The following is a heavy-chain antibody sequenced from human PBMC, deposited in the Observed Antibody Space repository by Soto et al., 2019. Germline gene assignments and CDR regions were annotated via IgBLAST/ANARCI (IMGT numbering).Heavy chain of an antibody. CDR2: ISYDGSNK. Sequence: PGGSLRLSCAASGFTFSSYAMHWVRQAPGKGLEWVAVISYDGSNKYYADSVKGRFTISRDNSKNTLYLQMNSLRAEDTAVYYCAREVVEWLVRENWFDPWGQGTLVTSPQ. CDR3: AREVVEWLVRENWFDP. V-gene: IGHV3-30-3*01. D-gene: IGHD6-19*01. J-gene: IGHJ5*02. CDR1: GFTFSSYA.